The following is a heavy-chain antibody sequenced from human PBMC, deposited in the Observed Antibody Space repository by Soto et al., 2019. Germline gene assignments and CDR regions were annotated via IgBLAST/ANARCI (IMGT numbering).Heavy chain of an antibody. D-gene: IGHD3-3*01. CDR1: GGSITTGGYF. Sequence: PSETLSLTCTVSGGSITTGGYFWDWIRQPPGKGLEWIGTVHSTGGTYYSPSLRSRVTISVDTSKNLFSLKMTSASATDTAVYFCAKREDSSRFGGLDIWGQGTAVS. CDR3: AKREDSSRFGGLDI. J-gene: IGHJ6*02. CDR2: VHSTGGT. V-gene: IGHV4-39*01.